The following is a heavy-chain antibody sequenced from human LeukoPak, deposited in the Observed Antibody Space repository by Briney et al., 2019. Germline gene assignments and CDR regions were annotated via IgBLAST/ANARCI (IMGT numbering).Heavy chain of an antibody. Sequence: ASVKVSCKASGYTFTSYDINWVRQATGQGLEWMGWMNPNSGNIGYAQKFQGRVTMTRNTSISTAYMELSSLRSEDTAVYYCARGRYKAAAYWYWGQGTMVTVSS. J-gene: IGHJ3*01. CDR2: MNPNSGNI. D-gene: IGHD6-13*01. CDR3: ARGRYKAAAYWY. V-gene: IGHV1-8*01. CDR1: GYTFTSYD.